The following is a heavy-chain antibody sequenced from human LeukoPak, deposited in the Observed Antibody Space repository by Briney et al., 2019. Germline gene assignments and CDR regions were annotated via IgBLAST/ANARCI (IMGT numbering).Heavy chain of an antibody. J-gene: IGHJ5*02. CDR1: GGSISSGGYY. V-gene: IGHV4-31*03. CDR2: IYYSGST. Sequence: PSQTLSLTCTVSGGSISSGGYYWSWIRQHPGKGLEWIGYIYYSGSTYYNPSLKSRVTISVDTPKNQFSLKLSSVTAADTAVYYCAREYGSGLVGWFDPWGQGTLVTVSS. CDR3: AREYGSGLVGWFDP. D-gene: IGHD3-10*01.